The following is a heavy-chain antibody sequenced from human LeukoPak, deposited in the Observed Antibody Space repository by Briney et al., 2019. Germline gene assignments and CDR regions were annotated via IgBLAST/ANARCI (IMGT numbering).Heavy chain of an antibody. CDR1: GFTFSRHP. V-gene: IGHV3-30*04. D-gene: IGHD3-10*02. J-gene: IGHJ6*04. CDR3: AELGITMIGGV. CDR2: ISYDGSKK. Sequence: GGSLRLSCVASGFTFSRHPMHWVRQAPGKGLEWVAVISYDGSKKDYADSVKGRFTISRDNSKNTLHLQMNSLRAEDTAVYYCAELGITMIGGVWGKGTTVTISS.